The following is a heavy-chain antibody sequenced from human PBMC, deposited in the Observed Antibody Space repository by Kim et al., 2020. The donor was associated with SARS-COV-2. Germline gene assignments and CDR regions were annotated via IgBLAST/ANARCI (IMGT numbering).Heavy chain of an antibody. CDR2: KR. J-gene: IGHJ3*02. D-gene: IGHD3-10*01. CDR3: ARDGGSGLDI. V-gene: IGHV3-33*01. Sequence: KRYYTASVKGRISMSRDKSKNTLYLQMGSLRAEDTAVYYCARDGGSGLDIWGQGTVVTVSP.